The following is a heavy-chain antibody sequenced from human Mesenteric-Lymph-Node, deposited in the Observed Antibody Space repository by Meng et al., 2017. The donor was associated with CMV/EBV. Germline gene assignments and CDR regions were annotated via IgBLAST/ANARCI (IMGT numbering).Heavy chain of an antibody. D-gene: IGHD5-18*01. CDR2: IYSGGST. CDR1: GFTVSSNY. Sequence: LSLTCAASGFTVSSNYMSWVRQAPGKGLEWVSVIYSGGSTYYADSVKGRFTISRDNSKNTLYLQMNSLRAEDTAVYYCARGGYSYGYYYYYYGMDVWGQGTTVTVSS. V-gene: IGHV3-53*01. J-gene: IGHJ6*02. CDR3: ARGGYSYGYYYYYYGMDV.